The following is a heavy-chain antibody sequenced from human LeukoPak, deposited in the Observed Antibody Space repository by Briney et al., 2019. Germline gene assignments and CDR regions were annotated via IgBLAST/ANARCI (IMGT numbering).Heavy chain of an antibody. CDR2: IYYSGST. V-gene: IGHV4-59*01. Sequence: PSETLSLTCTVSGGSISSYYWSWIRQPPGKGLEWIGYIYYSGSTNYNPPLKSRVTISVDTSKNQFSLKLSSVTAADTAVYYCARLSTSLYYYYGMDVWGQGTTVTVSS. D-gene: IGHD2-2*01. CDR3: ARLSTSLYYYYGMDV. J-gene: IGHJ6*02. CDR1: GGSISSYY.